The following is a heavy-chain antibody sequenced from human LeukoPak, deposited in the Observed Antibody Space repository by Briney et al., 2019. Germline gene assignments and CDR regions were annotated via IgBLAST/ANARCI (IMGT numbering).Heavy chain of an antibody. CDR2: FDPEDGET. Sequence: APVKVSCKVSGYTLTELSMHWARQAPGKGPEWMGRFDPEDGETIYAQKFQGRVTMTADTSTDTAYMELSSLRSEDTAVYYCATEGKMVRGVYTDYWGQGTLVTVSS. CDR1: GYTLTELS. V-gene: IGHV1-24*01. CDR3: ATEGKMVRGVYTDY. D-gene: IGHD3-10*01. J-gene: IGHJ4*02.